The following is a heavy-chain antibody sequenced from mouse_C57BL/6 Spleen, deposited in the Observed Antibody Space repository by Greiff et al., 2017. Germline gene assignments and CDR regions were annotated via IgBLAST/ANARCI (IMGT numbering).Heavy chain of an antibody. J-gene: IGHJ3*01. D-gene: IGHD2-2*01. CDR2: IDPETGGT. Sequence: VQLQQSGAELVRPGASVTLSCKASGYTFTDYEMHWVKQTPVHGLEWIGAIDPETGGTAYNQKFKGKAILTADKSSSTAYMELRSLTSEDSAVYYCTEGGYPWFAYWGQGTLVTVSA. CDR3: TEGGYPWFAY. CDR1: GYTFTDYE. V-gene: IGHV1-15*01.